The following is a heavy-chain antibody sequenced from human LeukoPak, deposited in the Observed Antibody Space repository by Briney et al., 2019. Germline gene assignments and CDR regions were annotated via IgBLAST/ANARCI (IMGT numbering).Heavy chain of an antibody. J-gene: IGHJ4*02. CDR1: GFTFSSYA. V-gene: IGHV3-23*01. CDR3: AKGLIPAYYFDY. CDR2: ISGSGTT. Sequence: GGSLRLSCAASGFTFSSYAMSWVRQAPGKGLEWVSTISGSGTTYYADSVKGRFTISRDNSKNMLYLQMNSLRAEDTAVYYCAKGLIPAYYFDYWGQGTLVTVSS.